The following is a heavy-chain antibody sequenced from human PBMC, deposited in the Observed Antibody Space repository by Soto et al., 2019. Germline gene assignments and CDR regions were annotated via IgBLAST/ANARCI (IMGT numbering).Heavy chain of an antibody. Sequence: QVQLVESGGGVVQPGRSLRLSCEASGFTFSESGMHWVRQAPGKGLEWVTLISYDGSQKYYIDSVKGRFTISRDNSNNTLYLQMTSLRVEDTAVYYCASSRYGIGAGMDVWGQGTTVTVSS. J-gene: IGHJ6*02. D-gene: IGHD3-16*01. V-gene: IGHV3-30*03. CDR1: GFTFSESG. CDR2: ISYDGSQK. CDR3: ASSRYGIGAGMDV.